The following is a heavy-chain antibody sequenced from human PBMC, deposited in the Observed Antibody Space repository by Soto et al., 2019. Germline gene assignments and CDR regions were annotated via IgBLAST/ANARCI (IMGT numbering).Heavy chain of an antibody. CDR3: AKSGSFFRTSLGYFEY. D-gene: IGHD1-26*01. V-gene: IGHV1-2*02. CDR1: GFTFTGHY. CDR2: INPKSGGT. J-gene: IGHJ4*02. Sequence: ASVKVSCKASGFTFTGHYRHWVRQAPGQGLESIGWINPKSGGTSYAQNFQGTVTMTRDTSITTPYMELSRLSSDDTAVYYCAKSGSFFRTSLGYFEYGFQRTLVAICS.